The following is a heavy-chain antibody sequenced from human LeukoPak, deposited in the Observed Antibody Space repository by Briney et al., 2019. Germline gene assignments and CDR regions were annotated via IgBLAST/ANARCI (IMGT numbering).Heavy chain of an antibody. D-gene: IGHD3-16*01. J-gene: IGHJ4*02. CDR1: GFTFSSYW. V-gene: IGHV3-7*01. CDR3: GREHVAVDY. Sequence: GPLRLSCEASGFTFSSYWMSWVRQAPGKGLEWVANIKQDGTERYYVDSVKGRFTISRDNAKRSLYLQMNSLRAEDTAVYYCGREHVAVDYWGQGTLVTVSS. CDR2: IKQDGTER.